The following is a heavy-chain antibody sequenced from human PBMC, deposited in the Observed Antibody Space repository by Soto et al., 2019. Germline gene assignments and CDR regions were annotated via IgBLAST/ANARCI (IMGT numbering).Heavy chain of an antibody. CDR1: DGYIASGGYY. J-gene: IGHJ5*02. V-gene: IGHV4-31*03. CDR2: IHYSGFT. Sequence: SETLCVTCTVSDGYIASGGYYWSWIRQHPGRGLEWIGYIHYSGFTYYNPSLKSRVTISVDTSKNQFSLKLSSVTAADTAVYYCARSVFPWGQGTVVTVSS. CDR3: ARSVFP.